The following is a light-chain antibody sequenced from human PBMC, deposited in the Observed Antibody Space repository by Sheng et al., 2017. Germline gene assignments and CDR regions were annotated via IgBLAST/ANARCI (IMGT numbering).Light chain of an antibody. V-gene: IGKV1-12*01. CDR3: QQYNNWPPLT. CDR2: AAS. Sequence: DIQMTQSPSSVSASVGDRVTITCRATQDIGIGLGWYQHKPGKAPKLLIYAASSLQNGVPSRFSGSGSGTDFTLTISSLQSEDFAIYYCQQYNNWPPLTFGGGTKVEIK. CDR1: QDIGIG. J-gene: IGKJ4*01.